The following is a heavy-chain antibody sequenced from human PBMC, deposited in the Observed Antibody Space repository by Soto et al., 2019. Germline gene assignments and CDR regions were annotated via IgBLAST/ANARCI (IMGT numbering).Heavy chain of an antibody. CDR1: GGSISSGGYY. CDR2: IYYSGST. V-gene: IGHV4-31*03. CDR3: ARVVVDGLEWLLSYALDL. D-gene: IGHD3-3*01. Sequence: SETLSLTCTVSGGSISSGGYYWSWIRQHPGKGLEWIGYIYYSGSTYYNPSLKSRVTISVDTSKDQFSLKLSSVTAADTAVYYCARVVVDGLEWLLSYALDLWGHGTIGTASS. J-gene: IGHJ3*01.